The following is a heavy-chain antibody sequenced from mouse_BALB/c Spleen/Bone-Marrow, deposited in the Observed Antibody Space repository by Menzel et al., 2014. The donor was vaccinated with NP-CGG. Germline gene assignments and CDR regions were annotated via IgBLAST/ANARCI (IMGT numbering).Heavy chain of an antibody. CDR3: ARSRTGTYFDY. Sequence: LEESGAELAKPGASVKMSCKASGYTFTSYWMHWVKQRPGQGLEWIGYINPSTGYTEYNQKFKDKATLTSDKSSSTAYMQLNSLTSEDSAVYYCARSRTGTYFDYWGQGTTLTVSS. CDR1: GYTFTSYW. CDR2: INPSTGYT. V-gene: IGHV1-7*01. D-gene: IGHD4-1*01. J-gene: IGHJ2*01.